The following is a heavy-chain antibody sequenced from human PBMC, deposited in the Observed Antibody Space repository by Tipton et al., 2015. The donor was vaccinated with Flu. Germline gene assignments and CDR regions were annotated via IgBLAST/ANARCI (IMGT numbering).Heavy chain of an antibody. V-gene: IGHV4-31*03. Sequence: TLSLTCTVSGGSISSGGYYWSWIRPHPGKGLEWIGYIYYSGSTYYNPSLKSRVTISVDTSKNQFSLKLSSVTAADTAVYYCARGAYDFWSGYPTHYFDYWGQGTLVTVSS. D-gene: IGHD3-3*01. CDR3: ARGAYDFWSGYPTHYFDY. CDR1: GGSISSGGYY. J-gene: IGHJ4*02. CDR2: IYYSGST.